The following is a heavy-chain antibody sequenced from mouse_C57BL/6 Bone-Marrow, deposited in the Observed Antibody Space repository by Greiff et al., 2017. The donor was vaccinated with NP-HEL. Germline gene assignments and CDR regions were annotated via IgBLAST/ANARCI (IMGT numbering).Heavy chain of an antibody. D-gene: IGHD1-1*01. V-gene: IGHV1-64*01. CDR1: GYTFTSYW. CDR2: IHPNSGST. J-gene: IGHJ2*01. Sequence: VQLQQPGAELVKPGASVKLSCKASGYTFTSYWMHWVKQRPGQGLEWIGMIHPNSGSTNYNAKFKSKATLTVDKSSSTAYMQLSSLTSEDSAVYYCARGDYGSDFDYWGQGTTLTVSS. CDR3: ARGDYGSDFDY.